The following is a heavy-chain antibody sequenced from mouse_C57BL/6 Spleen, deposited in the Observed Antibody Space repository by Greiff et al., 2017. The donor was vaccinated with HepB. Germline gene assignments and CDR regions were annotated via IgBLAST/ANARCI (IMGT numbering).Heavy chain of an antibody. CDR2: INPSTGGT. J-gene: IGHJ4*01. Sequence: EVQLVESGPELVKPGASVKISCKASGYSFTGYYMNWVKQSPEKSLEWIGEINPSTGGTTYNQKFKAKATLTVDKSSSTAYMQLKSLTSEDSAVYYCARSYYYGPMDYWGQGTSVTVSS. CDR3: ARSYYYGPMDY. CDR1: GYSFTGYY. V-gene: IGHV1-42*01. D-gene: IGHD1-1*01.